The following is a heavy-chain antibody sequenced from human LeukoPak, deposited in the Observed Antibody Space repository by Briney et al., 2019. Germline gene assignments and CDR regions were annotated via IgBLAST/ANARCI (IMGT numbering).Heavy chain of an antibody. CDR2: IYENGGTT. CDR1: GFTFRSHA. Sequence: PGGSLRLSCVGSGFTFRSHAMSWVRQAPEKGLEFVSGIYENGGTTHYADSVKGRFSISRDNSKNTLYLQMDSLRGEDTAVYYCATVLPDVGLAPFDIWGQGTMVTVSS. CDR3: ATVLPDVGLAPFDI. V-gene: IGHV3-23*01. D-gene: IGHD1-26*01. J-gene: IGHJ3*02.